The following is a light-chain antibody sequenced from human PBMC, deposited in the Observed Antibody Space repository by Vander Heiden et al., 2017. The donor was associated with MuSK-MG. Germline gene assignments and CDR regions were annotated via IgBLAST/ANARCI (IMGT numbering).Light chain of an antibody. V-gene: IGLV3-1*01. CDR3: QAWDTNTGSVV. CDR1: KLGDRF. CDR2: QDD. Sequence: SYDLTQPPSVSVSAGRTASLTCSGDKLGDRFVCWYQHRPGQSPQLIIYQDDKRPSGIPERFSGSNSGNTATLTIGGTQAMDEADYYCQAWDTNTGSVVFGGGTKLTVL. J-gene: IGLJ2*01.